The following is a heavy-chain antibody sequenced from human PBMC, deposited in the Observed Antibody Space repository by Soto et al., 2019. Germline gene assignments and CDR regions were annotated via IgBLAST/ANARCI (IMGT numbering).Heavy chain of an antibody. CDR1: GGTFSSYA. D-gene: IGHD2-2*01. V-gene: IGHV1-69*01. Sequence: ASVKVSCKASGGTFSSYAISWVRQAPGQGLEWMGGIIPIFGTANYAQKFQGRVTITADESTSTACMELSSLRSEDTAVYYCARSSNVLVPATTFDYWGQGTLVTVSS. J-gene: IGHJ4*02. CDR2: IIPIFGTA. CDR3: ARSSNVLVPATTFDY.